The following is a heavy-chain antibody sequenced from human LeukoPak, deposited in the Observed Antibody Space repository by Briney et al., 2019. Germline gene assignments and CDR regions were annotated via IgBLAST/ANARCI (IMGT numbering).Heavy chain of an antibody. CDR3: ARGHTAVTRHFDF. CDR1: GFTFSSYA. J-gene: IGHJ4*02. CDR2: IRYDGSNK. V-gene: IGHV3-30*02. Sequence: GGSLRLSCAASGFTFSSYAMSWVRQAPGKGLEWVAFIRYDGSNKYYADSVKGRFTISRDNAKNLLYLDMNSLRAEDTAVYYCARGHTAVTRHFDFWGQGTLVTVSS. D-gene: IGHD4-17*01.